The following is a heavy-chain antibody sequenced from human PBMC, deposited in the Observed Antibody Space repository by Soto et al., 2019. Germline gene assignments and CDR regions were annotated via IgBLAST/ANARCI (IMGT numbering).Heavy chain of an antibody. CDR1: GFTFDDYA. J-gene: IGHJ3*01. CDR3: AKNQDWNRPDPGAFDV. V-gene: IGHV3-23*01. Sequence: EVQLSQSGGGLERPGGSLRLSCAGSGFTFDDYAINWVRQAPGKGLEWVSGISGSGNQIDYTDSVEGRFIISRDDSKNTVFLQMNGLSAEDTAVYFCAKNQDWNRPDPGAFDVWGQGTTVTVTS. D-gene: IGHD1-1*01. CDR2: ISGSGNQI.